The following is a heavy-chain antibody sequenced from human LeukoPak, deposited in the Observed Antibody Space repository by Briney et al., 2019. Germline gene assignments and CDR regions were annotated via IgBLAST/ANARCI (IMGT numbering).Heavy chain of an antibody. J-gene: IGHJ6*03. CDR1: GGSIRSGSYY. V-gene: IGHV4-61*02. D-gene: IGHD3-3*01. Sequence: PSETLSLTCTVSGGSIRSGSYYWSWIRQPAGKGLEWIGRIHAGGSTNYNPSLKSRVTISADTSKNQFSLKLSSVTAADTAVYYCASREYDFWSGYPSYYYYYYMDVRGKGTTVTVSS. CDR3: ASREYDFWSGYPSYYYYYYMDV. CDR2: IHAGGST.